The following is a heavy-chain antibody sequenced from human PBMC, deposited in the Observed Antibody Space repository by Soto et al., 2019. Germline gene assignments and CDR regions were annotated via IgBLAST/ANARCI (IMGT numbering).Heavy chain of an antibody. V-gene: IGHV1-69*02. CDR3: ARGSSVGYDFWSGYYKEWFDP. CDR2: IIPILGIA. D-gene: IGHD3-3*01. J-gene: IGHJ5*02. CDR1: GGTFSSYT. Sequence: ASVNVSCKASGGTFSSYTISWVRQAPGQGLEWMGRIIPILGIADYAQKFQGRVTITADKSTSTAYMELSSLRSEDTAVYYCARGSSVGYDFWSGYYKEWFDPWGQGTLVNVS.